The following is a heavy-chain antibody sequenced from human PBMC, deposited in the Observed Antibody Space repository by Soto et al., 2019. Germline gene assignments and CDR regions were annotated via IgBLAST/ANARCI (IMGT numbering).Heavy chain of an antibody. D-gene: IGHD2-21*01. J-gene: IGHJ4*02. CDR1: GFTFSSYA. CDR2: ISGSGGST. V-gene: IGHV3-23*01. Sequence: EVQLLESGGGLVQPGGSLRLSCAASGFTFSSYAMSWVRQAPGKGLEWVSAISGSGGSTYYADSGKGRFTISRDNSKNTLYLQMNSLRAEDTAVYYCAKDRDTNIVVVATSGAVDYWGQGTLVTVSS. CDR3: AKDRDTNIVVVATSGAVDY.